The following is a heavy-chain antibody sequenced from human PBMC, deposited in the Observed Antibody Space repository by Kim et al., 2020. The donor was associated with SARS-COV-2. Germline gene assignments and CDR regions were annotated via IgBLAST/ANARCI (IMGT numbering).Heavy chain of an antibody. D-gene: IGHD3-22*01. Sequence: GGSLRLSCAASGFTFSNAWMSWVRQAPGKGLEWVGRIKSKTDGGTTDYAAPVKGRFTISRDDSKNTLYLQMNSLKTEDTAVYYCTTAPRPPHPRRKVVVITSDAFDIWGQGTMVTVSS. CDR2: IKSKTDGGTT. V-gene: IGHV3-15*01. CDR3: TTAPRPPHPRRKVVVITSDAFDI. CDR1: GFTFSNAW. J-gene: IGHJ3*02.